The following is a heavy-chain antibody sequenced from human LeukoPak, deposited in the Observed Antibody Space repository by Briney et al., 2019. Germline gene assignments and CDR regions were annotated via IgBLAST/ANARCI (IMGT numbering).Heavy chain of an antibody. V-gene: IGHV1-18*01. CDR2: ISAYNGNT. Sequence: ASVTVSCKASGYTFTIYGISWVRQAPGQGLEWMGWISAYNGNTNYAQKLQGRVTMTTDTSTSTAYMELRSLRSDDTAVYYCARGPLGRGWYYFDYWGQGTLVTVSS. CDR1: GYTFTIYG. D-gene: IGHD6-19*01. J-gene: IGHJ4*02. CDR3: ARGPLGRGWYYFDY.